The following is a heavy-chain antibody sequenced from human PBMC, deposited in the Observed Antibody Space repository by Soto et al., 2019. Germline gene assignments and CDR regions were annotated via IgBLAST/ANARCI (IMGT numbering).Heavy chain of an antibody. Sequence: QLQLQESGPGLVKPSETLSLTCTVSGGSISSSSYYWGWIRQHPGKGLEWIGYIYYSGSTYYNPSLKSRVTISVDTSKNQFSLKLSSVTAADTAVYYCASQYCGGDCYLDYWGQGTLVTVSS. J-gene: IGHJ4*02. CDR3: ASQYCGGDCYLDY. CDR1: GGSISSSSYY. CDR2: IYYSGST. V-gene: IGHV4-31*03. D-gene: IGHD2-21*02.